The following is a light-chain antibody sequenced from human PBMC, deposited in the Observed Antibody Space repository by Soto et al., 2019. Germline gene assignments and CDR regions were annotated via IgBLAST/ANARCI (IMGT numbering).Light chain of an antibody. Sequence: VLTQSPAILSLSPGERATLSCRASQSVSNYLAWYQQRPGQAPRLLIYDSSNRATGIPARFSASGSGTYFTLTISSLEPEDFAVYYCQQRRVWPLTFGGGTKVEIK. J-gene: IGKJ4*01. CDR2: DSS. CDR3: QQRRVWPLT. CDR1: QSVSNY. V-gene: IGKV3-11*01.